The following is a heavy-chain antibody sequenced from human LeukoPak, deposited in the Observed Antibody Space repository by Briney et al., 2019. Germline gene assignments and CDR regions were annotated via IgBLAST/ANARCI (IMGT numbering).Heavy chain of an antibody. CDR3: ARELQSVVVPAAPSYFDY. Sequence: GGSLRLSCAASGFTFSSYWMNWVRQAPGKGLEWVSSISSSSSYIYYADSVKGRFTISRDNAKNSLYLQMNSLRAEDTAVYYCARELQSVVVPAAPSYFDYWGQGTLVTVSS. D-gene: IGHD2-2*01. CDR2: ISSSSSYI. J-gene: IGHJ4*02. V-gene: IGHV3-21*01. CDR1: GFTFSSYW.